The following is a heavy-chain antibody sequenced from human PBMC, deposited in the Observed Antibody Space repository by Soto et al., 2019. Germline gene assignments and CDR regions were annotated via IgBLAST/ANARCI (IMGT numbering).Heavy chain of an antibody. Sequence: SGPTLVNPTQTLTLTCTCSWFSLSTRAMCVSWIRQPPGKALEWLALIDWDDEIYYSTSLKTRLTISKDTSKNQVALTMTNMDPVDTATYYCARTYYYDSSGWYGMDVWGQGTTVTVSS. D-gene: IGHD3-22*01. J-gene: IGHJ6*02. V-gene: IGHV2-70*01. CDR3: ARTYYYDSSGWYGMDV. CDR2: IDWDDEI. CDR1: WFSLSTRAMC.